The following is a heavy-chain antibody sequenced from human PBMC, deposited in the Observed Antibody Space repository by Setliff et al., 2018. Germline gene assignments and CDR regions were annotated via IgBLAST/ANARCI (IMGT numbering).Heavy chain of an antibody. CDR1: GGSISSSSYY. V-gene: IGHV4-39*07. J-gene: IGHJ4*02. Sequence: SETLSLTCTVSGGSISSSSYYWGWIRQPPGKGLEWIGSIYYSGSTYYNPSLKSRVTISVDTSKNQFSLRLTSVTAADTAIYYCARVRNTQNGFFDYWSQGTLVTVSS. D-gene: IGHD1-1*01. CDR3: ARVRNTQNGFFDY. CDR2: IYYSGST.